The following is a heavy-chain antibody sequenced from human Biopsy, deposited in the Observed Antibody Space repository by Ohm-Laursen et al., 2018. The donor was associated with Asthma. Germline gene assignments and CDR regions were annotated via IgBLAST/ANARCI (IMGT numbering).Heavy chain of an antibody. CDR1: GFTVSSNG. CDR2: ITGSGGTT. Sequence: SLRLSCAASGFTVSSNGMSWVRQAPGKGLERVSAITGSGGTTYYADSVRGRFTISRDNSKSTLFLQMDSLSAEDTAVYYCAKDFRGIAVAGDRGFDYWGQGTLVTVSS. V-gene: IGHV3-23*01. D-gene: IGHD6-19*01. J-gene: IGHJ4*02. CDR3: AKDFRGIAVAGDRGFDY.